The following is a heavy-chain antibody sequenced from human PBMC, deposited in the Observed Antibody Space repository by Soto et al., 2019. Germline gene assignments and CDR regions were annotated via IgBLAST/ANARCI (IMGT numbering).Heavy chain of an antibody. D-gene: IGHD6-25*01. CDR3: AKDDATAAPSTFDS. CDR1: GFTFNKYA. Sequence: GGSLRLSCAASGFTFNKYAMSWVRRAPGKGLEWVSAISGSGISTYYADSVKGRFIISRDASRNTLSLQMNSLRAEDTAVYYCAKDDATAAPSTFDSWGQGALVTVSS. V-gene: IGHV3-23*01. CDR2: ISGSGIST. J-gene: IGHJ4*02.